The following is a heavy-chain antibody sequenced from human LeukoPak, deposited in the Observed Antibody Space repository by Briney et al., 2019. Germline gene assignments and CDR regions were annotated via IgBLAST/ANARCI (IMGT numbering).Heavy chain of an antibody. J-gene: IGHJ5*02. D-gene: IGHD3-16*01. CDR3: SRDKFYVWFDP. CDR2: IRGSGTT. V-gene: IGHV3-49*03. CDR1: GFTFADYT. Sequence: PGGSLRLSCTTSGFTFADYTMHWFRQAPGKGLESVGFIRGSGTTQYAASVRGRFTISRDDSKSIAYLQMNSLKTEDTAVYYCSRDKFYVWFDPWGQETLVTVSS.